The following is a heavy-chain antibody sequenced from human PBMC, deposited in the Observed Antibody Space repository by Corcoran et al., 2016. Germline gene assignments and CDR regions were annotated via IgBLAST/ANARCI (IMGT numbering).Heavy chain of an antibody. CDR3: ARGLRYNWNYAGGNNWFDP. CDR1: GGSFSGYY. Sequence: QVQLQPLGAGLLKPSETLSLTCAVYGGSFSGYYWSWIRQPPGKGLEWIGEINHSGSTNYNPSLKSRVTISVDTSKNQFSLKLSSVTAADTAVYYCARGLRYNWNYAGGNNWFDPWGQGTLVTVSS. CDR2: INHSGST. D-gene: IGHD1-7*01. J-gene: IGHJ5*02. V-gene: IGHV4-34*01.